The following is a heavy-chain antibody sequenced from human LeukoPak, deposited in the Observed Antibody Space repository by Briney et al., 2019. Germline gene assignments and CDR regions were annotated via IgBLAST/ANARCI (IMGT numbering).Heavy chain of an antibody. CDR3: ASWNSGWYYFDY. Sequence: GGSLRLSCAASGFTVSNNYMSWVRQAPGKGLEWVSLIYSGGSTYYADSVKGRFTISRDNSKNTLYLQMNSLRAEDTAVYYCASWNSGWYYFDYWGQGTLVTVSS. CDR2: IYSGGST. J-gene: IGHJ4*02. D-gene: IGHD6-19*01. CDR1: GFTVSNNY. V-gene: IGHV3-53*01.